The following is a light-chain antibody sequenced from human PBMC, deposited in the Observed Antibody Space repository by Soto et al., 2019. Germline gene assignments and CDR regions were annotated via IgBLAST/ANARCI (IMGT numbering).Light chain of an antibody. J-gene: IGKJ1*01. CDR1: QSVSSN. CDR3: QQYDNWPPWT. V-gene: IGKV3-15*01. CDR2: GAS. Sequence: DIVMTQSPATLSVSPGERATLSCRASQSVSSNLAWYQQKPGQAPRLLLYGASTRATGIPDRFSGSGSETEFTLTISILQPEDFAVYYCQQYDNWPPWTFGQGTKVEIK.